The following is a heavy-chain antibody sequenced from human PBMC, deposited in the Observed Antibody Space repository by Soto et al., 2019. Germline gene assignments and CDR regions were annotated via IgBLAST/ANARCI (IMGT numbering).Heavy chain of an antibody. Sequence: QVQLVQSGAEVKKPGASVKVSCKASGYTFTAYYMHWVRQAPGQGLEWMGWINPNSGGTIYAQHFPGRATMSRATSISTAYMEVSRLTSDDTAVYYCARVLIGATTDEAFDIWGQGTMVTVSS. V-gene: IGHV1-2*02. D-gene: IGHD3-10*01. CDR3: ARVLIGATTDEAFDI. CDR2: INPNSGGT. J-gene: IGHJ3*02. CDR1: GYTFTAYY.